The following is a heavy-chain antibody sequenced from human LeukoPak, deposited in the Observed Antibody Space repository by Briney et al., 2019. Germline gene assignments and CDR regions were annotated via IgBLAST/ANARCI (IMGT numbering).Heavy chain of an antibody. CDR3: ARGAVVRGVHDAFDI. J-gene: IGHJ3*02. D-gene: IGHD3-10*01. Sequence: SETLSLTCTVSGGSISSYYWSWIRQPPGKGLEWIGEINHSGSTNYNPSLKSRVTISVDTSKNQFSLKLSSVTAADTAVYYCARGAVVRGVHDAFDIWGQGTMVTVSS. CDR2: INHSGST. V-gene: IGHV4-34*01. CDR1: GGSISSYY.